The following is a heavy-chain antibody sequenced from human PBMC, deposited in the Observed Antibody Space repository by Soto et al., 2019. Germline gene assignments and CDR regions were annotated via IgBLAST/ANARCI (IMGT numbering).Heavy chain of an antibody. CDR2: IIPIFGTA. CDR3: ARGHEFGGNSDALDI. J-gene: IGHJ3*02. CDR1: GGTFSTSS. V-gene: IGHV1-69*12. D-gene: IGHD2-21*02. Sequence: QVQLVQSGAELKKPGSSVKVSCKASGGTFSTSSINWVRQAPGQGLEWMGGIIPIFGTADYAQKFQGRVTLTADESTSTAYMELRSLRSEDTAVYYCARGHEFGGNSDALDIWGQGTMVTVSS.